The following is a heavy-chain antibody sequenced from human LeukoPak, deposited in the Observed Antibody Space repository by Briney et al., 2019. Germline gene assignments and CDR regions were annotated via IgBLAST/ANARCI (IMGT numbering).Heavy chain of an antibody. V-gene: IGHV3-11*01. J-gene: IGHJ5*02. CDR3: ARGGWSRGWFDP. CDR2: ITMSGSVI. Sequence: GGSLRLSCAASGFKFRDYYMSWIRQAPGKGLEWISYITMSGSVIQYSSSVKGRFNTSRDNARNSLYLQMNSLRADDTAVYYCARGGWSRGWFDPWGQGTLVTVSS. CDR1: GFKFRDYY. D-gene: IGHD6-19*01.